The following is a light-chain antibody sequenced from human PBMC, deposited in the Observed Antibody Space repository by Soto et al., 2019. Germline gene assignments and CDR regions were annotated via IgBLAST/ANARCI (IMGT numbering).Light chain of an antibody. CDR1: QTISSW. CDR2: AAS. Sequence: DIQMPPSPSTLSGSVGDRVTITCRASQTISSWLAWYQQKPGKAPKLLIYAASSLQTGVPSRFSGSGSGTDFSLTISSLQPEEFSTYYCQQSYSTPRTVGQGTKVDIK. CDR3: QQSYSTPRT. J-gene: IGKJ1*01. V-gene: IGKV1-39*01.